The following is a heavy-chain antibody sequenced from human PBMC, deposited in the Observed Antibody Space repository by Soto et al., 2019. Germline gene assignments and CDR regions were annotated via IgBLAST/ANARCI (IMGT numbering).Heavy chain of an antibody. CDR2: IIPIFGTA. J-gene: IGHJ6*02. Sequence: QVQLVQSGAEVKKPGSSVQVSCKASGGTFSSYAISWVRQAPGQGLEWMGGIIPIFGTANYAQKFQGRVTITVDESTSTAYMELSSLRSEDTSVYYLARDDRSGGSCYSSYYYYGMDVWGQVTTVTVSS. CDR1: GGTFSSYA. CDR3: ARDDRSGGSCYSSYYYYGMDV. D-gene: IGHD2-15*01. V-gene: IGHV1-69*01.